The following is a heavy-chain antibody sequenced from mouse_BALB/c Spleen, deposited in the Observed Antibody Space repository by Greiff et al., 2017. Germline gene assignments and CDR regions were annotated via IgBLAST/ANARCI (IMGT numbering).Heavy chain of an antibody. CDR1: GFTFSDYY. V-gene: IGHV5-4*02. D-gene: IGHD2-10*01. CDR3: SAYYGNYDDAMDY. CDR2: ISDGGSYT. Sequence: EVQLVESGGGLVKPGGSLKLSCAASGFTFSDYYMYWVRQTPEKRLEWVATISDGGSYTYYPDSVKGRFTISRDNAKNNLYLQMSSLKSEDTAMYYCSAYYGNYDDAMDYWGQEASVTVSS. J-gene: IGHJ4*01.